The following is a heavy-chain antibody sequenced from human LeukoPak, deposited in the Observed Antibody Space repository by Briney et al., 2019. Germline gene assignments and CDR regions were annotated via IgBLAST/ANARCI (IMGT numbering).Heavy chain of an antibody. CDR2: IYSGGST. Sequence: GGSLRLSCAASGFTVSSNYMSWVRQAPGKGLEWVSVIYSGGSTYYADSVKGRFTISRDNSKNTLYLQMNSLRAEDTAVYYCAREVGTSGSYDFLKMLDYWGQGTLVTVSS. CDR1: GFTVSSNY. V-gene: IGHV3-66*01. D-gene: IGHD1-26*01. CDR3: AREVGTSGSYDFLKMLDY. J-gene: IGHJ4*02.